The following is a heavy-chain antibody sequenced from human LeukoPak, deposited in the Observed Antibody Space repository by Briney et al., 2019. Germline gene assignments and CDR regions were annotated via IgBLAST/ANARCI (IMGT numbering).Heavy chain of an antibody. CDR2: IWYDGSNK. CDR1: GFTFSSYG. CDR3: AKGYCSGGSCYTEVGLDY. Sequence: GGSLRLSCAASGFTFSSYGMHWVRQAPGKGLEWVAVIWYDGSNKYYADSVKGRFTISRDNSKNTLYLQMNSLRAEDTAVYYCAKGYCSGGSCYTEVGLDYWGQGTLVTVSS. D-gene: IGHD2-15*01. V-gene: IGHV3-33*06. J-gene: IGHJ4*02.